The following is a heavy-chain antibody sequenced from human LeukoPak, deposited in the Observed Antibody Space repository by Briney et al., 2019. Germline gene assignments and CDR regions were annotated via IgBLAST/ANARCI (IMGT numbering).Heavy chain of an antibody. CDR3: ASRVQGY. V-gene: IGHV3-64*01. Sequence: GGSLRLSCAASGFTFSSYAMHRVRQAPGKGLEYVSAISSNGGSTYYANSVKGRFTISRDNSKNTLYLQMGSLRAEDMAVYYCASRVQGYWGQGTLVTVSS. J-gene: IGHJ4*02. CDR2: ISSNGGST. CDR1: GFTFSSYA.